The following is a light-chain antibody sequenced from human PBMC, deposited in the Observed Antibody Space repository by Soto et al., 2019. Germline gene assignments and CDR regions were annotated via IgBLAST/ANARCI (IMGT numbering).Light chain of an antibody. J-gene: IGKJ2*01. V-gene: IGKV4-1*01. CDR2: WAS. CDR3: QQYYGTPPYT. CDR1: QSVLYSSNNKNY. Sequence: DIVMTQSPDSLAVSLGERATINCKSSQSVLYSSNNKNYLAWYQQKPGQPPKLLIYWASTRESGVPDRFSGSGSGTYFALTISSLQAEDVAVYYCQQYYGTPPYTFGQGTKLEIK.